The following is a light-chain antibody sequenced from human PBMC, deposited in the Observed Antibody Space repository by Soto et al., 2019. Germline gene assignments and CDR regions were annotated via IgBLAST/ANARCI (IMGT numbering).Light chain of an antibody. Sequence: EMVLTQSPATLSSSPGERAALSCRASQSVTSNYLAWYQQKPGQAPRRLIYGASSRATGIPDRFSGSGSGTDFTLTISRLQPEDFAVYYCQQYGGSPRVTFGGGTKVVIK. CDR2: GAS. J-gene: IGKJ4*01. CDR3: QQYGGSPRVT. CDR1: QSVTSNY. V-gene: IGKV3-20*01.